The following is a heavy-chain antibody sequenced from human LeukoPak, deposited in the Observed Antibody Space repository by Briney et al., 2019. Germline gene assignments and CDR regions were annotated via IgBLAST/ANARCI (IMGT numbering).Heavy chain of an antibody. D-gene: IGHD5-12*01. CDR3: ATDLNGGYRYFDY. CDR1: GYTLTELS. V-gene: IGHV1-24*01. Sequence: GASVKVSCKVSGYTLTELSMHWVRQAPGKGLEWMGGFDPEDGETIYAQKFQGRVTMTEDTSTDTAYMELSSPRSEDTAVYYCATDLNGGYRYFDYWGQGTLVTVSS. CDR2: FDPEDGET. J-gene: IGHJ4*02.